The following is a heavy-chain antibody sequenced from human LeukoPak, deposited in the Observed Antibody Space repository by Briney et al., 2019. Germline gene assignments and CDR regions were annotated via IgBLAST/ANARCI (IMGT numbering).Heavy chain of an antibody. CDR3: ARVRSAMVTGYFDY. CDR2: IRQDGSDK. Sequence: GGSLRLSCAASGFPFSSYSMTWVRQAPGKGLEWVANIRQDGSDKYYVDSVKGRFTISRGNAKTSLYLQMDSLRAEDTAVYYCARVRSAMVTGYFDYWGQGTLVTVSS. V-gene: IGHV3-7*03. D-gene: IGHD5-18*01. J-gene: IGHJ4*02. CDR1: GFPFSSYS.